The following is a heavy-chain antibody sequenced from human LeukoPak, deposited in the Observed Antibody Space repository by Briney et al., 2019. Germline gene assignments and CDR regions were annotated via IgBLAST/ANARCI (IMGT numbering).Heavy chain of an antibody. D-gene: IGHD3-22*01. Sequence: PSETLSLTCTVSGYSISSGYYWGWIRQPPGKGLEWIGSIYHSGSTYYNPSLKSRVTISVDTSKNQFSLKLSSVTAADTAVYYCATNSVHYYYDSSGGAFDIWGQGTMVTVSS. CDR2: IYHSGST. CDR3: ATNSVHYYYDSSGGAFDI. CDR1: GYSISSGYY. V-gene: IGHV4-38-2*02. J-gene: IGHJ3*02.